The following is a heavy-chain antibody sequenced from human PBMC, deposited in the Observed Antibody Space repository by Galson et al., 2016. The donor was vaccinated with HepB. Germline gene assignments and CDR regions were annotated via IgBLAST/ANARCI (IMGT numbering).Heavy chain of an antibody. CDR1: GFTFSGNY. V-gene: IGHV3-11*01. CDR3: ARDSGDGTGEAFDI. J-gene: IGHJ3*02. D-gene: IGHD5-24*01. CDR2: ISRSGSTI. Sequence: SLRLSCAASGFTFSGNYMSWIRQAPGKGLEWVSYISRSGSTIYNDDSTNGRFTIARDNAKNSLYLQMNSLRAENTAVYYCARDSGDGTGEAFDIGGQGTMVTVSS.